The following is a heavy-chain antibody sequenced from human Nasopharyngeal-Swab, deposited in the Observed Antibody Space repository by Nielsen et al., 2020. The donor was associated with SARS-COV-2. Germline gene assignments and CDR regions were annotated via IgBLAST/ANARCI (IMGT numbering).Heavy chain of an antibody. D-gene: IGHD6-19*01. CDR2: IYYSGST. CDR1: GGSISSGGYY. CDR3: ARAKGEWLSTGAYYFDY. Sequence: SETLSLTCTVSGGSISSGGYYWSWIRQHPGKGLVWIGYIYYSGSTYYNPSLKSRVTISVDTSKNQFSLKLSSVTAADTAVYYCARAKGEWLSTGAYYFDYWGQGTLVTVSS. V-gene: IGHV4-31*03. J-gene: IGHJ4*02.